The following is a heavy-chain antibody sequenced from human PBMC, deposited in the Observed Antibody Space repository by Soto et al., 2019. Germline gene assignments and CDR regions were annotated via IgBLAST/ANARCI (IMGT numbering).Heavy chain of an antibody. D-gene: IGHD3-16*01. J-gene: IGHJ5*02. CDR3: ARGLTMGQLPSHFDH. CDR1: GGSVSTDNFY. V-gene: IGHV4-61*01. Sequence: SETLSLTCPVSGGSVSTDNFYWSWLRQPPGKGLEWIGYVHSSGITNYNPTLKRRVTISVDTSRNQFSLRLSSVTAADTAVYYCARGLTMGQLPSHFDHWGQGTLVTVSS. CDR2: VHSSGIT.